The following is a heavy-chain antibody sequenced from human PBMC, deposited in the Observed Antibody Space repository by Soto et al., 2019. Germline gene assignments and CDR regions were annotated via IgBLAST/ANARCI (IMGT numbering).Heavy chain of an antibody. CDR3: AKGGGEYSYGLILDAFDI. Sequence: GGSLRLSCAASGFTFSSYAMSWVRQAPGKGLEWVSAISGSGGSTYYADSVKGRFTISRDNSKNTLYLQMNSLRAEDTAVYYSAKGGGEYSYGLILDAFDIWGQGTMVTVSS. D-gene: IGHD5-18*01. CDR1: GFTFSSYA. V-gene: IGHV3-23*01. J-gene: IGHJ3*02. CDR2: ISGSGGST.